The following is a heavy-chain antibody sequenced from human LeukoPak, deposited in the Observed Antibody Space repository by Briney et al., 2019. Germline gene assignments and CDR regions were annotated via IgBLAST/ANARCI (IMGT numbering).Heavy chain of an antibody. CDR3: ARGRPHGNDY. Sequence: GGSLRLSCAASGFTFSSYAMIWVRQAPGKGLEWVSSISDSGGNSFYIDSVKGRFSISRDSAKNTLYLQMNSLRVEDTAVYYCARGRPHGNDYWGQGTLVTVSS. D-gene: IGHD4-23*01. V-gene: IGHV3-23*01. J-gene: IGHJ4*02. CDR2: ISDSGGNS. CDR1: GFTFSSYA.